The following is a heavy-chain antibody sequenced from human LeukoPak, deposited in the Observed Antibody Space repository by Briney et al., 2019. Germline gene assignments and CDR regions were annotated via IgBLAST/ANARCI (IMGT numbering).Heavy chain of an antibody. CDR1: GDSIRSHY. D-gene: IGHD5-24*01. Sequence: PSETLSLTCTVSGDSIRSHYGAWIRQSPGKGLEWIGHIYNSATTDYNPSFKSRVTISLDTSKKQFSLKMTSVTALDSAVYYCARGGEGYNDDAFEVWGLGTAVTVSS. CDR3: ARGGEGYNDDAFEV. CDR2: IYNSATT. V-gene: IGHV4-59*11. J-gene: IGHJ3*01.